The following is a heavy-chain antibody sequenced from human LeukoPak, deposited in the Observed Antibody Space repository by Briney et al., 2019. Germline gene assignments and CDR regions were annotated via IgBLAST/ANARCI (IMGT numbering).Heavy chain of an antibody. J-gene: IGHJ4*02. V-gene: IGHV3/OR16-10*01. CDR2: IGTSGGT. D-gene: IGHD2-21*02. CDR3: ARAVVTAIVDY. Sequence: GTSLRLSCAASGFTFSSYAMHWVRQAPGKGLEWVSTIGTSGGTYYADSVKGRFTISRDNAKNSLYLQMNSLRAEDTAVYYCARAVVTAIVDYWGQGTLVTVSS. CDR1: GFTFSSYA.